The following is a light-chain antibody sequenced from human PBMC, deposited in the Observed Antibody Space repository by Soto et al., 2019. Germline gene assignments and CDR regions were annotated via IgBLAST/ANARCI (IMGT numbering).Light chain of an antibody. V-gene: IGLV2-14*01. CDR2: EVS. J-gene: IGLJ1*01. CDR3: SSFTSRSTFNYV. CDR1: SSDVGAYNY. Sequence: QSALTQPASVSGSPGQSITISCTGTSSDVGAYNYVSWYQQYPGTAPKVMIYEVSSRPSGVSHRFSGSKSGNTASPTISGLQPEDEADYYCSSFTSRSTFNYVFGTGTKLTVL.